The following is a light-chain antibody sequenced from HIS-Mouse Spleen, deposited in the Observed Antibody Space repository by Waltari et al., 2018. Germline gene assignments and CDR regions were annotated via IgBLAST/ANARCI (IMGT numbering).Light chain of an antibody. CDR1: VLAKNY. Sequence: SYELTQPSSVSVSPGQTARITCSGDVLAKNYARWFQQEPGRAPVLVIYTDSEGPSGMPGRFSGASSGTTVTLTISGAQVEDEADYYCYSAADNSGVFGGGTKLTVL. V-gene: IGLV3-27*01. CDR3: YSAADNSGV. CDR2: TDS. J-gene: IGLJ2*01.